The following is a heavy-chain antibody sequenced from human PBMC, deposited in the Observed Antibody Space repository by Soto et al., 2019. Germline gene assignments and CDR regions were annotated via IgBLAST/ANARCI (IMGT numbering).Heavy chain of an antibody. CDR2: ISYDGSNK. D-gene: IGHD3-22*01. CDR3: ARDRFIGIEVTVPFDY. V-gene: IGHV3-30-3*01. J-gene: IGHJ4*02. CDR1: GFTFSSYA. Sequence: SVGSLRLSCAASGFTFSSYAMHWVRQAPGKGLEWVAVISYDGSNKYYADSVKGRFTISRDNSKNTLYLQMNSLRAEDTAVYYCARDRFIGIEVTVPFDYWGQGTLVTVSS.